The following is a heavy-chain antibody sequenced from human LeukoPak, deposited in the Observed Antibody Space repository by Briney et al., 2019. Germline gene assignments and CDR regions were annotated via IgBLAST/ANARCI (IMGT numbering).Heavy chain of an antibody. Sequence: SETLSLTCTVSGGSISRYYWSWIRQPPGKGLEWIGYIYYSGSTNYNPSLKSRVTISVDTSKNQFSLKLSSVTAADTAVYYCARGPVGGTTYNDGDAFDIWGQGTMVTASS. D-gene: IGHD1-7*01. CDR1: GGSISRYY. V-gene: IGHV4-59*01. CDR3: ARGPVGGTTYNDGDAFDI. CDR2: IYYSGST. J-gene: IGHJ3*02.